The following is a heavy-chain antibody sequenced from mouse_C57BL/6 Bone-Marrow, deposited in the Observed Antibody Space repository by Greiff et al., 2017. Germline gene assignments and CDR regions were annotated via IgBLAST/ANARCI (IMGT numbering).Heavy chain of an antibody. J-gene: IGHJ1*03. Sequence: VQLQQSGAELARPGASVKLSCKASGYTFTSYGISRVKQRTGQGLEWIGVIYPRSGNTYYNEKFKGKATLTADKSSSTAYMELRSLTSEDSAVYFCARRSSGYFDVWGTGTTVTVSS. V-gene: IGHV1-81*01. CDR1: GYTFTSYG. CDR3: ARRSSGYFDV. D-gene: IGHD1-1*01. CDR2: IYPRSGNT.